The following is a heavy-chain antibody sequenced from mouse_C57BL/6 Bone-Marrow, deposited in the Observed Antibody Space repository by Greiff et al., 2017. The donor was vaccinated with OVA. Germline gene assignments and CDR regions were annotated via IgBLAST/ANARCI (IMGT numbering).Heavy chain of an antibody. CDR1: GFSLTSYG. V-gene: IGHV2-2*01. CDR2: IWSGGST. J-gene: IGHJ3*01. D-gene: IGHD4-1*02. CDR3: ARPSTGTGFAY. Sequence: VQLQESGPGLVQPSQSLSITCTVSGFSLTSYGVHWVRQSPGKGLEWLGVIWSGGSTDYNAAFISRLSISKDNSKSQVCFKMNSLQADDTAIYYCARPSTGTGFAYWGQGTLVTVSA.